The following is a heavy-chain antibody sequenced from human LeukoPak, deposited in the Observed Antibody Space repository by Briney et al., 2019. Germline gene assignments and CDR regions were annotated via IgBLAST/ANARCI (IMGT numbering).Heavy chain of an antibody. V-gene: IGHV3-21*04. CDR3: ARGGGYCSGGSCYQEAFDI. CDR1: GFTLSRYS. CDR2: ISISSSYI. D-gene: IGHD2-15*01. J-gene: IGHJ3*02. Sequence: GGSLRLSCAASGFTLSRYSINWLRQAAAKGLEWVSCISISSSYIYYADSVKGRFTISRDNAQNSLYLQMNSLRAEDTAVYYCARGGGYCSGGSCYQEAFDIWGQGTMVTVSS.